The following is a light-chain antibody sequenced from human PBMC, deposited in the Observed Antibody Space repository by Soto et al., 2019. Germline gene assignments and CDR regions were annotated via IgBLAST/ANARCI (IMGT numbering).Light chain of an antibody. V-gene: IGLV4-69*01. Sequence: QLVLTQSPSASASLGASVKLTCTLSSGHSSYAIAWHQQQPEKGPRYLMKLNSDGSQRKGDGIPDRVSGSSSGAERYLTISSLQSEDEADYYCQTWGTGIWVFGGGTKLTVL. CDR2: LNSDGSQ. J-gene: IGLJ3*02. CDR3: QTWGTGIWV. CDR1: SGHSSYA.